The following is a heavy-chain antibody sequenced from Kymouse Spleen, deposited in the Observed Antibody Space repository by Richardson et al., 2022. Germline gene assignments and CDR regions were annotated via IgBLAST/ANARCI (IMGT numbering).Heavy chain of an antibody. CDR3: ARDRVAHAFDI. CDR2: IYYSGST. D-gene: IGHD2-15*01,IGHD2-21*02,IGHD4-23*01. J-gene: IGHJ3*02. V-gene: IGHV4-59*01. CDR1: GGSISSYY. Sequence: QVQLQESGPGLVKPSETLSLTCTVSGGSISSYYWSWIRQPPGKGLEWIGYIYYSGSTNYNPSLKSRVTISVDTSKNQFSLKLSSVTAADTAVYYCARDRVAHAFDIWGQGTMVTVSS.